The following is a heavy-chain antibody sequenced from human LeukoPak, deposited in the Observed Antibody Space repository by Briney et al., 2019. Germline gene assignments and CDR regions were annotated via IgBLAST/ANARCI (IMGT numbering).Heavy chain of an antibody. CDR1: GGTFSNYA. CDR2: IIPIFGTT. CDR3: AREGATTPGAFDI. V-gene: IGHV1-69*01. Sequence: SVKVSCKASGGTFSNYAINWVRQAPGQGLEWMGEIIPIFGTTKNAQKFQGRVTITADESTSTAYMELSSVRSEDTAVYYCAREGATTPGAFDIWGQGTMVTVSS. J-gene: IGHJ3*02. D-gene: IGHD1-1*01.